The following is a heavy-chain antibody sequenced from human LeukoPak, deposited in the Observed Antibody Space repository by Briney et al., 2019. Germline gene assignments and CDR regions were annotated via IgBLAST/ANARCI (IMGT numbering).Heavy chain of an antibody. J-gene: IGHJ4*02. Sequence: PGGSLRLSCAASGFSFNTYGMHWVRQAPGKGLEWVAYIRYDGSTKYYADSVRGRFTISRDNSKNTLYLEMNSLRAEDTAVFYCAKKGGNYDYFDYWGQGNLVTVSS. CDR2: IRYDGSTK. CDR3: AKKGGNYDYFDY. D-gene: IGHD3-3*01. V-gene: IGHV3-30*02. CDR1: GFSFNTYG.